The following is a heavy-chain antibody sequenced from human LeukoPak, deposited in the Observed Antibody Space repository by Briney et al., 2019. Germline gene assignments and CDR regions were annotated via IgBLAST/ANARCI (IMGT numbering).Heavy chain of an antibody. V-gene: IGHV5-51*01. D-gene: IGHD3-22*01. CDR1: GYRFTTDY. CDR2: IYPGDSDT. J-gene: IGHJ3*02. Sequence: GESLKISCKASGYRFTTDYIGWVRQMPGKGLEWMGIIYPGDSDTRYSPSFQGQVTISADKSISTAYLQWSSLKASDTAMYYCARRAGYYDSSGYYSPRAFDIWGQGTMVTVSS. CDR3: ARRAGYYDSSGYYSPRAFDI.